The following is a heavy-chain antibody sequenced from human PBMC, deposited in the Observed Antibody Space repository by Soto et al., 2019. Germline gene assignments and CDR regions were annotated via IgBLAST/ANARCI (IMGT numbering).Heavy chain of an antibody. Sequence: QLQLQESGPGLVKPSETLSLTCTVSGGSISSNSYYWGWIRQPPGKGLEWIGTIYYSGSTYYNPSLKSRVTISVDTSKNQFSLKLNSVTAADTAVYYCARQTYYYGSESPTWGQGTLVTVSS. CDR3: ARQTYYYGSESPT. D-gene: IGHD3-10*01. J-gene: IGHJ4*02. CDR1: GGSISSNSYY. V-gene: IGHV4-39*01. CDR2: IYYSGST.